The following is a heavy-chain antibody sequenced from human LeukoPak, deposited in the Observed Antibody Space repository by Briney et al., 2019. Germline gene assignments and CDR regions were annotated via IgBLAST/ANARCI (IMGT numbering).Heavy chain of an antibody. V-gene: IGHV3-7*01. CDR2: IKPDGSET. CDR1: GFTLSNYW. CDR3: ARGTTTPTIDWYDP. D-gene: IGHD4-17*01. J-gene: IGHJ5*02. Sequence: GGSLRLSCAASGFTLSNYWMSWVRQAPGEGLEWVASIKPDGSETSHLDSVRGRFTISRDNARNSLFLQMNTLRAEDTAVYYCARGTTTPTIDWYDPWGQGTLVTVSS.